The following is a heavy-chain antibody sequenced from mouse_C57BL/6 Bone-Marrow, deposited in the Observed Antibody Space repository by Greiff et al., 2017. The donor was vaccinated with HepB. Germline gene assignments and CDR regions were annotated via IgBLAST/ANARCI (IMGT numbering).Heavy chain of an antibody. V-gene: IGHV14-1*01. CDR3: TTLIYDGYPSYAMDY. Sequence: EVQRVESGAELVRPGASVKLSCTASGFNIKDYYMHWVKQRPEQGLEWIGRIDPEDGDTEYAPKFQGKATMTADTSSNTAYLQLSSLTSEDTAVYYCTTLIYDGYPSYAMDYWGQGTSVTVSS. D-gene: IGHD2-3*01. CDR1: GFNIKDYY. CDR2: IDPEDGDT. J-gene: IGHJ4*01.